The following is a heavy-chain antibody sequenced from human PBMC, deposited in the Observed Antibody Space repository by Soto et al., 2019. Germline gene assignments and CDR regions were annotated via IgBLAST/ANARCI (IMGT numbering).Heavy chain of an antibody. CDR1: GFSLSTSGVG. J-gene: IGHJ6*02. CDR2: IYWDDDR. Sequence: SGPTLVNPTQTITLTCTFSGFSLSTSGVGVAWIRQSPGKALEWLALIYWDDDRRYSPSLKSRLTIIKDTSKNQVVLTMTNMDPVDTATYFCAHSPPPGGYYYAMDVWGQGTTVTVSS. V-gene: IGHV2-5*02. CDR3: AHSPPPGGYYYAMDV. D-gene: IGHD3-16*01.